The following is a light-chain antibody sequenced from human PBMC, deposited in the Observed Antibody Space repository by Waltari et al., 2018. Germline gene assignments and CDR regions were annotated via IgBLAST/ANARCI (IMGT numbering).Light chain of an antibody. CDR1: SGHSSNI. CDR3: QTGGHGTWV. CDR2: VNSDGSH. V-gene: IGLV4-69*01. J-gene: IGLJ3*02. Sequence: QLVLTQSPSASASLGASVKLTCTLSSGHSSNIIAWHQQQPEKGPRYLMKVNSDGSHSKGDEIPDRFSGSSSGAERYLTIYNLQSEDEADYYCQTGGHGTWVFGGGTKLTVL.